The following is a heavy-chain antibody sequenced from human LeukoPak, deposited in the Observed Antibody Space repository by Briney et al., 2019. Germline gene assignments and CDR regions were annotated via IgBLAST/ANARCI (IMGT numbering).Heavy chain of an antibody. CDR3: ARMTTGHDY. J-gene: IGHJ4*02. V-gene: IGHV4-34*01. CDR1: GVSFDDYY. CDR2: INHSGYT. Sequence: SETLSLTCAVSGVSFDDYYWSWVRQTPGKGLEWIGEINHSGYTNDSPSLKSRVTLSIDTPRKQFSLNLRSVTVADAGIYYCARMTTGHDYWGQGTLVTVSS. D-gene: IGHD4-17*01.